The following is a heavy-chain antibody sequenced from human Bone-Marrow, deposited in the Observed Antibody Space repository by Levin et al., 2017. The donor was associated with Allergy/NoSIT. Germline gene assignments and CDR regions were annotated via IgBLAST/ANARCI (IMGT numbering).Heavy chain of an antibody. CDR3: AHQTLVNLNYASSHFDS. J-gene: IGHJ4*02. CDR2: IFWNGDI. V-gene: IGHV2-5*01. D-gene: IGHD3-16*01. Sequence: KGSGPTLVKPTETLTLTCTFAGFSLSTSKMGVGWIRQPPGKALECLGLIFWNGDIRYRPSLRNRLTISADTSKSQVVLTMTDMDPVDTATYYCAHQTLVNLNYASSHFDSWGQGALVTVSS. CDR1: GFSLSTSKMG.